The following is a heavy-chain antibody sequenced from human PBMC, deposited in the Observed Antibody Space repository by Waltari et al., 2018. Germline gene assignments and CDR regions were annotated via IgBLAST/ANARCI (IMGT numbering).Heavy chain of an antibody. V-gene: IGHV3-74*01. CDR2: SNSDGSSI. D-gene: IGHD4-17*01. Sequence: EVQLVESGGGLVQPGGSLRLSCEASEFTFSLYWMHRVRQVPGKGLEWVSRSNSDGSSISYADSVKGRFTISKDNARNTVYLQMNSLRAEDTAIYYCARGARRTSQTTGWWYFDLWGRGTLLTVSS. J-gene: IGHJ2*01. CDR3: ARGARRTSQTTGWWYFDL. CDR1: EFTFSLYW.